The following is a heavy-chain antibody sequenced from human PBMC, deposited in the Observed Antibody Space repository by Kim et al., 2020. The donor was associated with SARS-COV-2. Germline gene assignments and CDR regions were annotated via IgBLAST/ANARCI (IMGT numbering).Heavy chain of an antibody. Sequence: GGSLRLSCAASGFTFSSYSMYWVRQAPGKGLEWVSFIGYSSRTIYYADSVKGRFTISRDNAKNSLYLQMNSLRDEDTAVYYCAGLERGYSGYDLDYWGQGTLVTVSS. CDR1: GFTFSSYS. V-gene: IGHV3-48*02. CDR3: AGLERGYSGYDLDY. D-gene: IGHD5-12*01. CDR2: IGYSSRTI. J-gene: IGHJ4*02.